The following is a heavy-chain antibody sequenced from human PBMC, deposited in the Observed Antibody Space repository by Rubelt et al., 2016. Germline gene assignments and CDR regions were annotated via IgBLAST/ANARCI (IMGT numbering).Heavy chain of an antibody. CDR1: GYTFTSYY. J-gene: IGHJ4*02. D-gene: IGHD1-26*01. CDR2: INPSGGST. Sequence: QVQLVQSGAEVKKPGASVKVSCKASGYTFTSYYMHWVRQAPGQELEWMGIINPSGGSTNYAQKFQGGVTITADESTSTAYMELSSLRSEDTAVYYCARGSGSYTFDYWGQGTLVTVSS. CDR3: ARGSGSYTFDY. V-gene: IGHV1-46*01.